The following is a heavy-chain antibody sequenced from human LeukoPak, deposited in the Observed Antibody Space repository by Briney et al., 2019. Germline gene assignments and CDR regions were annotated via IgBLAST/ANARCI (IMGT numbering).Heavy chain of an antibody. J-gene: IGHJ4*02. D-gene: IGHD1-26*01. CDR1: GFTFSSYS. V-gene: IGHV3-21*01. Sequence: GGSLRLSCAASGFTFSSYSMNWVRQAPGKGLEWVSSISRSSSYIYYADSVKGRFTISRDNAKNSLDLQMNSLRAEDTAVYFCARVSRGKWELLGAHDYWGQGTLVTVSS. CDR3: ARVSRGKWELLGAHDY. CDR2: ISRSSSYI.